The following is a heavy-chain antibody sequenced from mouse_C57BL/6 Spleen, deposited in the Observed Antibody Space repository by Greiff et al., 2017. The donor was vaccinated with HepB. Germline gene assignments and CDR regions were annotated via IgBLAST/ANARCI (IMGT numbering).Heavy chain of an antibody. J-gene: IGHJ2*01. CDR2: IDPETGGT. V-gene: IGHV1-15*01. CDR3: TRYEDYYGSSPDY. Sequence: QVQLQQSGAELVRPGASVTLSCKASGYTFTDYEMHWVKQTPVHGLEWIGAIDPETGGTAYNQKFKGKAILTADKSSSTAYMELRSLTSEDSAVYYCTRYEDYYGSSPDYWGQGTTLTVSS. D-gene: IGHD1-1*01. CDR1: GYTFTDYE.